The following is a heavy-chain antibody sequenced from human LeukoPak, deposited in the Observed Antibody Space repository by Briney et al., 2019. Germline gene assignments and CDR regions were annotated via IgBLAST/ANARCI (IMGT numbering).Heavy chain of an antibody. D-gene: IGHD4-23*01. Sequence: ASVKVSSKASGYTFTSYGISWVRQAPGQGLEWMGWISAYNGNTNYAQQLQGRVTMTTDTSTSTAYMELRSLRSDDTAVYYCARDRIDGGTPCAFDIWGRGTMVTVSS. V-gene: IGHV1-18*01. CDR3: ARDRIDGGTPCAFDI. CDR2: ISAYNGNT. CDR1: GYTFTSYG. J-gene: IGHJ3*02.